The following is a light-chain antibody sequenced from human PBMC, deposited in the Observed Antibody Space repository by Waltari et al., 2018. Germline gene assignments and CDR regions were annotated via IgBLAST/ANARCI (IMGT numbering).Light chain of an antibody. J-gene: IGLJ2*01. CDR3: SSYTSSSTLI. CDR2: DVS. Sequence: QSALTQPASVSGSPGQSITISCTGTSSDVGGYNYVSWYQQHPGKAPNLMIYDVSKRPSGVSDRFSGSKSGNTASLTISGLQAEDEADYSCSSYTSSSTLIFGGGTKLTVL. V-gene: IGLV2-14*01. CDR1: SSDVGGYNY.